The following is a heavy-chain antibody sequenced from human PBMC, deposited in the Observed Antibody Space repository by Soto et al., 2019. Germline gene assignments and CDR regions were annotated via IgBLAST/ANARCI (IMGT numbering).Heavy chain of an antibody. Sequence: ASVKVSCKASGYAFTSYDINWVRQATGQGLEWMGWMNPNSGNTGYAQKFQGRVTMTRNTSISTAYMELSSLRSEDTAVYYCARGQSGSWYRFYYYYYGMDVWGQGTTVTVS. D-gene: IGHD6-13*01. J-gene: IGHJ6*02. CDR2: MNPNSGNT. V-gene: IGHV1-8*01. CDR1: GYAFTSYD. CDR3: ARGQSGSWYRFYYYYYGMDV.